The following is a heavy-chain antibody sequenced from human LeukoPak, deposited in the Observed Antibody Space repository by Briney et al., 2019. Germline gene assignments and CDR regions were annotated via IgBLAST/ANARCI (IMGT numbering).Heavy chain of an antibody. CDR2: ISSSSSCI. Sequence: GGSLRLSCAASGFTFSSYSMNWVRQAPGKGLEWVSPISSSSSCIYYADSVKGRFTISRDNAKNSLYLQMNSLRAEDTAVYYCTRDLEYRSSTPPGYWGQGTLVTVSS. CDR1: GFTFSSYS. J-gene: IGHJ4*02. D-gene: IGHD6-6*01. CDR3: TRDLEYRSSTPPGY. V-gene: IGHV3-21*01.